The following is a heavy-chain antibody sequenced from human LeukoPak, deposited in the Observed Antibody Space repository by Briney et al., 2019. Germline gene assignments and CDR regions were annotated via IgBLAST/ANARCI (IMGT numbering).Heavy chain of an antibody. CDR3: AKLWAPGGGFDY. J-gene: IGHJ4*02. CDR2: INPNSGGT. CDR1: GYTFTGYY. V-gene: IGHV1-2*02. Sequence: ASVKVSCKASGYTFTGYYMHWVPHAPGQGLEWMGWINPNSGGTNYAQKFRSRVTMTRDTSPSTAYMELSRLGSDDTAVYYCAKLWAPGGGFDYWGQGTLVTVST. D-gene: IGHD2-15*01.